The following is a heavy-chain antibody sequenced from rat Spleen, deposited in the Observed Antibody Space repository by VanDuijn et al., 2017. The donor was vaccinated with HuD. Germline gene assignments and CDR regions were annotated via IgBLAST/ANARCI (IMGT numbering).Heavy chain of an antibody. CDR2: MWSGGGT. CDR3: ARHLTTPFDY. V-gene: IGHV2S63*01. D-gene: IGHD3-4*01. J-gene: IGHJ2*01. Sequence: EVQLKESGPGLVQPSQTLSLTCTVSGFSLTDYSVHWVRQPPGKSLEWMGVMWSGGGTAYNSALKSRLSISRDTSKSQVFLKMNSLQSEDTAMYFCARHLTTPFDYWGHGVMVTVSS. CDR1: GFSLTDYS.